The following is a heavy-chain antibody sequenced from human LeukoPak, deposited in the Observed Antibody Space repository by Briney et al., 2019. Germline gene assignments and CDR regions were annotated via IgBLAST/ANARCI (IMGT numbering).Heavy chain of an antibody. V-gene: IGHV1-46*01. J-gene: IGHJ5*02. CDR2: ISPSGGST. Sequence: ASVKVSCKAFGYTFTSNYMHWVRQAPGQGPEWMGVISPSGGSTTYAQKFQGRVTLTRDMSTSTAYMELRSLRSDDTAVYYCARDSREVLLWFGEFSPWGQGTLVTVSS. D-gene: IGHD3-10*01. CDR3: ARDSREVLLWFGEFSP. CDR1: GYTFTSNY.